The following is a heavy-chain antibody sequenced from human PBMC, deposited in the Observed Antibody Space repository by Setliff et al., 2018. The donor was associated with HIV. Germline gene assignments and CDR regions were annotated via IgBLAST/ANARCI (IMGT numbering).Heavy chain of an antibody. Sequence: ASVKVSCKASGYTFTSYGFSWVRQAPGQGLEWMGGIIPIFGTANYVQKFQGRVTMTTDTSTSTAYMELRSLRSDDTAVYYCARGAYSSIWFSQGLNAFDIWGQGTMVTVSS. D-gene: IGHD6-13*01. CDR1: GYTFTSYG. CDR3: ARGAYSSIWFSQGLNAFDI. V-gene: IGHV1-18*01. CDR2: IIPIFGTA. J-gene: IGHJ3*02.